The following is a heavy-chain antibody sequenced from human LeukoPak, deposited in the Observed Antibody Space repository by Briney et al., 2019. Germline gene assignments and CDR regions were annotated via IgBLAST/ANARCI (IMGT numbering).Heavy chain of an antibody. Sequence: ASVKVSCKASGYTFTGYYMHWVRQAPGQGLEWMGWINPNSGGTNYAQKFQGRVTMTRDTSISTAYMELSRLRSDDTAVYYCARDLIAVAGRYFDHWGQGTLVTVSS. J-gene: IGHJ4*02. CDR1: GYTFTGYY. CDR3: ARDLIAVAGRYFDH. V-gene: IGHV1-2*02. D-gene: IGHD6-19*01. CDR2: INPNSGGT.